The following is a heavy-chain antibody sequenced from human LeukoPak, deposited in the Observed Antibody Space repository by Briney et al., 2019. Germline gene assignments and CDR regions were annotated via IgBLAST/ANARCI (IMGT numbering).Heavy chain of an antibody. CDR3: ARAVIAVAPYFDY. CDR2: IYYSGST. J-gene: IGHJ4*02. CDR1: GGSISSYY. V-gene: IGHV4-59*01. Sequence: PSETLSLTCTVSGGSISSYYWSWIRQPPGKGLGWIGYIYYSGSTNYNPSLKSRVTISVDTSKNQFSLKLSSVTAADTAVYYCARAVIAVAPYFDYWGQGTLVTVSS. D-gene: IGHD6-19*01.